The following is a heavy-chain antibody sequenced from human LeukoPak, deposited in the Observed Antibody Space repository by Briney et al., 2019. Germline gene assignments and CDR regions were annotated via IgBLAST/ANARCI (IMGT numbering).Heavy chain of an antibody. CDR3: ARSGYSYGHMTYYFYY. CDR2: ISGSAGST. J-gene: IGHJ4*02. Sequence: GGSLRFYCAASGFTFSSYAMSWVGQAPGQGLEGVSAISGSAGSTYYADSVKGRFTISRDNSKNTMYLQMNSLRAEDTAVYYCARSGYSYGHMTYYFYYWGQGTLVTVSS. D-gene: IGHD5-18*01. CDR1: GFTFSSYA. V-gene: IGHV3-23*01.